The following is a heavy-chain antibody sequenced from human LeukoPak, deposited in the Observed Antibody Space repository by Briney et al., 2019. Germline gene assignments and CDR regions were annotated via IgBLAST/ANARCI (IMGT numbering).Heavy chain of an antibody. CDR3: ARDNGWELPYYFDY. J-gene: IGHJ4*02. CDR2: INPSGGST. CDR1: GYTFTSYY. Sequence: ASVKVSCKASGYTFTSYYMHWVRQAPGQGLEWMGIINPSGGSTSYAQKFQGRVTMTRDTSTSTAYMELRSLRSDDTAVYYCARDNGWELPYYFDYWGQGTLVTVSS. V-gene: IGHV1-46*01. D-gene: IGHD1-26*01.